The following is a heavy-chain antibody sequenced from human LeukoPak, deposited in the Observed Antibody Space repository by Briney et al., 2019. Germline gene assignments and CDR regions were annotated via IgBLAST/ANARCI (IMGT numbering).Heavy chain of an antibody. J-gene: IGHJ6*02. CDR1: GGSISSGNYY. Sequence: PSQTLSLTCTVSGGSISSGNYYWSWIRQHPGKGLEWLGNICYSGSIYYNPSLKSRVTISVDKSKNQFSLKLSSVTAADTAVYYCAREPPEFGDPQSPHYYYYGMDVWGQGTTVTVSS. CDR3: AREPPEFGDPQSPHYYYYGMDV. V-gene: IGHV4-31*03. CDR2: ICYSGSI. D-gene: IGHD3-10*01.